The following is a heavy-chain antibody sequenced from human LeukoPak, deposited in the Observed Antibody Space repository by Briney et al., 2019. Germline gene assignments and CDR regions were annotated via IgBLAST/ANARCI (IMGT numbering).Heavy chain of an antibody. CDR3: ASAEPRGIIWYPY. CDR1: SGSISSYY. J-gene: IGHJ4*02. Sequence: SETLSLTCTVSSGSISSYYWSWIRQPAGMGLEWIGRIYTSGSTNYNPSFKSRITISMDTSKNQFSLRLSSVTAADTAVYYCASAEPRGIIWYPYWGQGTLVTVSS. V-gene: IGHV4-4*07. D-gene: IGHD6-13*01. CDR2: IYTSGST.